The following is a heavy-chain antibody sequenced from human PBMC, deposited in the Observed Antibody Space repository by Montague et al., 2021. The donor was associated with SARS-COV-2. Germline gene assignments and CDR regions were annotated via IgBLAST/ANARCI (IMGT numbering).Heavy chain of an antibody. J-gene: IGHJ4*02. CDR2: IYYSGGI. D-gene: IGHD3-22*01. CDR3: ARGHLSVSMIVVVFTSASYYFDY. V-gene: IGHV4-59*11. Sequence: SETLSLTCTVSGGSMSDHYWAWIRQPPGKGLEWLAYIYYSGGINSNASLKSRVSMSVDTSKNQFSLKVTSVTAADTAVYFCARGHLSVSMIVVVFTSASYYFDYWGQGAQVTVSS. CDR1: GGSMSDHY.